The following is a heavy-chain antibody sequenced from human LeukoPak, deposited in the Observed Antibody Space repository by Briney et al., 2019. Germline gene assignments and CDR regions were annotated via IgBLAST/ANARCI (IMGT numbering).Heavy chain of an antibody. V-gene: IGHV1-46*01. J-gene: IGHJ4*02. CDR1: GYTFTRYY. CDR3: ARDFGEMPNY. Sequence: ASVKVSCKASGYTFTRYYMHWVREAPGQGLEWMGIIDPSGGSTSYAQNFQGGVTMTRDATTSTVYLELSSLRSEDTAVYYCARDFGEMPNYWGQGTLVTVSS. D-gene: IGHD5-24*01. CDR2: IDPSGGST.